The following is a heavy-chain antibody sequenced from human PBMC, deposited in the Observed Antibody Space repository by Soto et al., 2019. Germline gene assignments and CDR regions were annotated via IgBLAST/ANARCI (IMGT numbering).Heavy chain of an antibody. CDR2: MNPGSGDT. CDR1: GYSFTNND. CDR3: ARMATIGSLNWFHP. V-gene: IGHV1-8*01. Sequence: ASVKVSCKASGYSFTNNDVSWVRRATGQGLEWMGWMNPGSGDTGYAQKFQGRVTMTRDISIATAYMELSSLRSDDTAIYYCARMATIGSLNWFHPWGQGTLVTVSS. D-gene: IGHD5-12*01. J-gene: IGHJ5*02.